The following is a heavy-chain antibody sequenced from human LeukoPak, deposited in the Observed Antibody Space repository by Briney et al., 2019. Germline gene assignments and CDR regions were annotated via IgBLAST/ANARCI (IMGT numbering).Heavy chain of an antibody. CDR3: EXRXXXXXWXXP. J-gene: IGHJ5*02. CDR1: TXTXYY. V-gene: IGHV1-46*01. CDR2: INPSGGST. Sequence: TXTXYYMHWVRQAPGQXVEXMGIINPSGGSTSYAQKFQGRVTITADESTSTAYMELSSLRSEDTAVYYCEXRXXXXXWXXPWGQGTLVTVSS.